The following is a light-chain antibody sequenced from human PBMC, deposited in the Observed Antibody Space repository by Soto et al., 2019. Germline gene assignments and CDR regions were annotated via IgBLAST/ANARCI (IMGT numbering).Light chain of an antibody. CDR3: QQRLNWPLT. CDR2: DAS. Sequence: EIVLTQSPATLSLSPGERATLSCRASQSVSSFFVWYQQKRGQAPRLLIYDASKRATGIPARFSGSGSGTDFTLTISSLEPEGFAVYYCQQRLNWPLTFGGGNTVEIK. V-gene: IGKV3-11*01. J-gene: IGKJ4*01. CDR1: QSVSSF.